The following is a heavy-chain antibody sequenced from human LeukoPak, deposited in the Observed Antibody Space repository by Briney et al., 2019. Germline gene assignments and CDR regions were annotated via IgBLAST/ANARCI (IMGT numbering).Heavy chain of an antibody. CDR3: ARGPGSSGGYYVGDF. Sequence: SVKASCKASGGTFSSYAISWVRQAPGQGLEWMGGIIPIFGTANYAQKFQGRVTITADESTSTAYMELSSLRSEDTAVYYCARGPGSSGGYYVGDFWGQGTLVTVSS. CDR2: IIPIFGTA. V-gene: IGHV1-69*13. D-gene: IGHD1-26*01. CDR1: GGTFSSYA. J-gene: IGHJ4*02.